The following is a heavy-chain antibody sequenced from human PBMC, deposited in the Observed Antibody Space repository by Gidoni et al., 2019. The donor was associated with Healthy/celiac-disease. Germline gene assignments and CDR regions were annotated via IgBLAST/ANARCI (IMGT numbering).Heavy chain of an antibody. D-gene: IGHD6-6*01. CDR2: ISGSGGST. Sequence: EVQLLESGGGLVQPGGSLRLSCAASGFTFSSYAMSWVRQAPGKGLEWVSAISGSGGSTYYADSVKGRFTISRDNSKNTLYLQMNSLRAEDTAVYYCAKPQYSSSPGYYYYGMDVWGQGTTVTVSS. CDR1: GFTFSSYA. CDR3: AKPQYSSSPGYYYYGMDV. V-gene: IGHV3-23*01. J-gene: IGHJ6*02.